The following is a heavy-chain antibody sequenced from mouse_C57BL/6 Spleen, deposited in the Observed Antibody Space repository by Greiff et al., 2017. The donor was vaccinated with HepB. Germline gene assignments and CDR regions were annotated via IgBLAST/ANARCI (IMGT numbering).Heavy chain of an antibody. Sequence: QVQLQQSGPELVKPGASVKISCKASGYAFSSSWMNWVKQRPGKGLEWIGVIYPGDGGTNYNGKFKGKATLTADKSSSTAYMQLSSLTSEDSAVYFCARSEYSNSLYAMDYWGQGTSVTVSS. CDR1: GYAFSSSW. CDR2: IYPGDGGT. J-gene: IGHJ4*01. D-gene: IGHD2-5*01. CDR3: ARSEYSNSLYAMDY. V-gene: IGHV1-82*01.